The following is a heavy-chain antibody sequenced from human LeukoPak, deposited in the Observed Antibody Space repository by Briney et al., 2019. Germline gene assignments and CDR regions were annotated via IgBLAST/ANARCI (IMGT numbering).Heavy chain of an antibody. CDR3: ARDGSSWSNWLDP. D-gene: IGHD6-13*01. V-gene: IGHV3-74*01. J-gene: IGHJ5*02. Sequence: GGSLRLSCAASGFTFSSYWMHGVRQAPGKGLVWVSRINSGGSGTSYADSVKGRFPISRDNAKSTLYLQMTSLRAEDTAVYYCARDGSSWSNWLDPWGQGTLVTVSS. CDR1: GFTFSSYW. CDR2: INSGGSGT.